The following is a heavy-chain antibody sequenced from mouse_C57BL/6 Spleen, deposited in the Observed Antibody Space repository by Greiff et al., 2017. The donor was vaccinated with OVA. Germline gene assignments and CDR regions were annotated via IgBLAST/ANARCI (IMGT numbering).Heavy chain of an antibody. V-gene: IGHV1-50*01. Sequence: QVQLQQPGAELVKPGASVKLSCKASGYTFTSYWMQWVKQRPGQGLEWIGEIDPSDSYTNYNQKFKGKATLTVDTSSSTAYMQSSSLTSEDSAVYYCARRDSFYYGSSYGYFDVWGTGTTVTVSS. D-gene: IGHD1-1*01. CDR1: GYTFTSYW. CDR3: ARRDSFYYGSSYGYFDV. J-gene: IGHJ1*03. CDR2: IDPSDSYT.